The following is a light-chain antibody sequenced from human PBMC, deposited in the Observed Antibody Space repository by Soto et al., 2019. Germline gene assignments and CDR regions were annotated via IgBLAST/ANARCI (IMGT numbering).Light chain of an antibody. Sequence: DIVMIQSPDSLAVSLGERATINCKSSQSVLYSSDNKNFLAWYQQKPGQPPKMLIYLASTRGPGVPDRFSGSGSGTDFTLIISSLQAEDVAVYYCQQYYSTPRTFGQGTRVEIK. V-gene: IGKV4-1*01. CDR1: QSVLYSSDNKNF. CDR3: QQYYSTPRT. CDR2: LAS. J-gene: IGKJ1*01.